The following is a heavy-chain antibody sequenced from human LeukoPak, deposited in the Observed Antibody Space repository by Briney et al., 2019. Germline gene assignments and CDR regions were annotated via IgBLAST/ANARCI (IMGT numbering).Heavy chain of an antibody. D-gene: IGHD5-18*01. J-gene: IGHJ6*02. V-gene: IGHV3-21*04. CDR2: ISSSSDNYK. CDR3: ARERGERASIQLWPYYYGMDV. CDR1: GFTFNTYN. Sequence: GGSLRLSCVASGFTFNTYNIHWVRQAPGKALEWVSTISSSSDNYKYYADSVKGRFTISRDNAKNSLYLQMNSLRAEDTAVYYCARERGERASIQLWPYYYGMDVWGQGTTVTVSS.